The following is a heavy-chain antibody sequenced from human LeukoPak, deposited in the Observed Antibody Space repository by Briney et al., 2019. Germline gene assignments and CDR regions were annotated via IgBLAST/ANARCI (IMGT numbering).Heavy chain of an antibody. CDR3: ARDSMVRGVIRQYYYGMDV. Sequence: PGGSLRLSCAASGFTFSSYSMHWVRQAPGKGLVWVSRINSDGSSTSYADSVKGRFTISRDNAKNTLYLQMNSLRAEDTAVYYCARDSMVRGVIRQYYYGMDVWGKGTTVTVSS. J-gene: IGHJ6*04. CDR2: INSDGSST. CDR1: GFTFSSYS. V-gene: IGHV3-74*01. D-gene: IGHD3-10*01.